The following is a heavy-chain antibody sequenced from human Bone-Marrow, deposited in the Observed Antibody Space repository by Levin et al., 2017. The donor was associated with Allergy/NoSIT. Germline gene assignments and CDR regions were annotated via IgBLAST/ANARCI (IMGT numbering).Heavy chain of an antibody. V-gene: IGHV4-39*07. J-gene: IGHJ6*02. CDR2: IYHSGST. D-gene: IGHD2-8*01. CDR1: GGSISTSSYY. CDR3: ARDEMVHEIQYYYGMDV. Sequence: SETLSLTCTVSGGSISTSSYYWGWIRQPPGKGLEWIGNIYHSGSTYYTPSLRSRVTISVDTSKNQFSLRVNSVTAADTAVYYCARDEMVHEIQYYYGMDVWGQGTTVTV.